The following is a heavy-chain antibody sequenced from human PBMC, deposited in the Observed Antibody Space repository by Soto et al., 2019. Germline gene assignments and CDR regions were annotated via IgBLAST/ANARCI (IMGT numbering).Heavy chain of an antibody. V-gene: IGHV1-69*13. J-gene: IGHJ6*02. D-gene: IGHD2-2*01. CDR1: GGTFSSYA. CDR3: ARDPPQHYYYYGMDV. Sequence: SVKVSCKASGGTFSSYAISWVRQAPGQGLEWMGGIIPIFGTANYAQKFQGRVTITADESTSTAYMDLSSLRSEDTAVYYCARDPPQHYYYYGMDVWGQGTTVTVSS. CDR2: IIPIFGTA.